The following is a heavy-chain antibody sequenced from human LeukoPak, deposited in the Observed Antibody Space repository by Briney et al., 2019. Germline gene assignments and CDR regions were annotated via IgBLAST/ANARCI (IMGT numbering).Heavy chain of an antibody. CDR2: ISSSGKSI. J-gene: IGHJ6*03. CDR1: GFTFSSYA. V-gene: IGHV3-23*01. Sequence: GGSLRLSCAASGFTFSSYAMHWVRQAPGKGLEWVSYISSSGKSIYYADSVKGRFTISRDNSKNSLFLQMSSLRAEDTAVYYYTNQQPLPSGDCPGNDEYYYYYMDVWGKGTTVTVSS. CDR3: TNQQPLPSGDCPGNDEYYYYYMDV. D-gene: IGHD2-21*02.